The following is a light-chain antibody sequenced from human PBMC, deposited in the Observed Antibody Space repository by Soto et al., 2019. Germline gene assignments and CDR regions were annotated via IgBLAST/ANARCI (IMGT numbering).Light chain of an antibody. Sequence: AIQMTQSPSSLSASVGDRVIITCRASQDIGTDLGWYQQKPGKAPNLLISAASGLQTGVPSRFSGSGSGTDFTLTISSLQPEDFATYYCLQDYGYPQTFGQGTNLEIK. CDR2: AAS. V-gene: IGKV1-6*01. J-gene: IGKJ2*01. CDR3: LQDYGYPQT. CDR1: QDIGTD.